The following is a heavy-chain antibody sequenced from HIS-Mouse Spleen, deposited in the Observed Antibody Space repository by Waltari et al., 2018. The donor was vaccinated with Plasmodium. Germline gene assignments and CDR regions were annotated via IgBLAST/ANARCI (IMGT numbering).Heavy chain of an antibody. CDR3: ARAPIRDAFDI. CDR2: INHSGST. V-gene: IGHV4-34*01. D-gene: IGHD3-9*01. CDR1: GGSFSGYS. J-gene: IGHJ3*02. Sequence: QVQLQQWGAGLLKPSETLSLTFALYGGSFSGYSWSWIRQPPGKGLEWIGEINHSGSTNYNPSLKSRVTISVDTSKNQFSLKLSYVTAADTAVYYCARAPIRDAFDIWGQGTMVTVSS.